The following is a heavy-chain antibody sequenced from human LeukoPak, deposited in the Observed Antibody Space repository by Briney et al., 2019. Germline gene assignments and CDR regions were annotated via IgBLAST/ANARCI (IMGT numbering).Heavy chain of an antibody. CDR2: ISSSGSTI. V-gene: IGHV3-48*03. J-gene: IGHJ6*02. D-gene: IGHD2-15*01. Sequence: GGSQRLSCAASGFTFSSYEMNWVRQAPGKGLEWVSYISSSGSTIYYADSVKGRFTISRDNAKNSLYLQMNSLRAEDTAVYYCAGYCSGGSCSLYYYYGMDVWGQGTTVTVSS. CDR3: AGYCSGGSCSLYYYYGMDV. CDR1: GFTFSSYE.